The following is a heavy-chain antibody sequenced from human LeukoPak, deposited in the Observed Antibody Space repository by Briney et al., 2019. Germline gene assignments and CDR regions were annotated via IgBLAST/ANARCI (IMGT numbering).Heavy chain of an antibody. CDR1: GGSISSYY. CDR3: ARDPEFGGAFDI. D-gene: IGHD3-16*01. J-gene: IGHJ3*02. V-gene: IGHV4-59*01. Sequence: SETLSLTCTVSGGSISSYYWCWIRQPPGKGLEWIGYIYYSGSTNYNPSLKSRVTISVDTSKNQFSLKLSSVTAADTAVYYCARDPEFGGAFDIWGQGTMVTVSS. CDR2: IYYSGST.